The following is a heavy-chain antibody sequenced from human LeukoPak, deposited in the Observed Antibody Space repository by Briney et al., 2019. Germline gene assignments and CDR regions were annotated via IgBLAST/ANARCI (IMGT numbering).Heavy chain of an antibody. J-gene: IGHJ3*02. CDR1: GASISSGTYY. Sequence: SETLSLTCTVSGASISSGTYYWSWIRQPPGKGLEWIGYISHSGSTFYNPSLKSRVTMSVGRSKNQFSLKLSSVTAADTAVYYCAREWGKAAPGAFDIWGQGTMVTVSS. CDR3: AREWGKAAPGAFDI. V-gene: IGHV4-30-2*01. CDR2: ISHSGST. D-gene: IGHD6-13*01.